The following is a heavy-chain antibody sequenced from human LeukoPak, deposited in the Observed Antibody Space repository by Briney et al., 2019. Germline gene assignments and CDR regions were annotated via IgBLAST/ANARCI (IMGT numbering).Heavy chain of an antibody. D-gene: IGHD2-21*02. J-gene: IGHJ4*02. CDR2: ISSSSDTI. Sequence: SGGSLRLSCAASGFSLSDSHMNWIRQAPGKGLEWVSFISSSSDTIHYADSVKGRFTISRDNAKNSLFLQMNSLRAEDTALYYCARGFSNCGGDCYSDWGQGTLVTVSS. CDR1: GFSLSDSH. CDR3: ARGFSNCGGDCYSD. V-gene: IGHV3-11*01.